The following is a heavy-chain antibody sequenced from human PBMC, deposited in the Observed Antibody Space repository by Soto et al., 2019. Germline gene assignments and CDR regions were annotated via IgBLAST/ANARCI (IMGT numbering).Heavy chain of an antibody. CDR3: ARVKDYYDSSGYAYYYFGLDV. CDR1: GGSMISYY. J-gene: IGHJ6*02. CDR2: TYYSGST. D-gene: IGHD3-22*01. Sequence: SETLSLTCTVSGGSMISYYWSWIRQPPGKGLEWIGYTYYSGSTNYNPSLTSRVTISLDTSKSQFSLKLSSVTAADTAVYYCARVKDYYDSSGYAYYYFGLDVWGQGTTVTVSS. V-gene: IGHV4-59*01.